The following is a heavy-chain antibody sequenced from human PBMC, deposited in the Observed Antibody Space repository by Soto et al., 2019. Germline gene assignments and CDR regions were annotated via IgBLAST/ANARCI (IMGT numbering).Heavy chain of an antibody. J-gene: IGHJ6*02. Sequence: SETLSLTCTVSGGSISSYYWSWILQPAGKGLEWIGRIYTSGSTNYNPSLKSRVTMSVDTSKNQFSLKLSSVTAADTAVYYCARDREGTAAIFHGMDVWGQGTTVTVYS. CDR1: GGSISSYY. CDR3: ARDREGTAAIFHGMDV. V-gene: IGHV4-4*07. D-gene: IGHD2-2*01. CDR2: IYTSGST.